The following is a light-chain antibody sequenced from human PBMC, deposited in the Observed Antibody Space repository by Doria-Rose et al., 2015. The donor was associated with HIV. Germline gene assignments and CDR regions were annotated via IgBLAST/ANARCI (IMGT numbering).Light chain of an antibody. CDR3: QQTYSSPPWT. V-gene: IGKV1-39*01. CDR1: QTVSTY. CDR2: AAS. J-gene: IGKJ1*01. Sequence: TQSPSSLSASIGDRVTITCRASQTVSTYLNWFQQEPGKAPKLLIYAASRLQSGVPLRFSGSGSGTDFTLTISGLQPGDFATYYCQQTYSSPPWTFGQGTKIEMK.